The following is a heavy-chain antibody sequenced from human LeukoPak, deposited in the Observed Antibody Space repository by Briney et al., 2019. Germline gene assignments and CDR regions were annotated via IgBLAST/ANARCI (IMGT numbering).Heavy chain of an antibody. CDR2: ISAYNGNT. Sequence: ASVKVSCKASGYTFTSYGISWVRQAPGQGLEWMGWISAYNGNTNYAQKLQGRVTMTTDTSTSTVYMELSSLRSEDTAVYYCARGIGYYDSSGPNWFDPWGQGTLVTVSS. D-gene: IGHD3-22*01. J-gene: IGHJ5*02. V-gene: IGHV1-18*01. CDR3: ARGIGYYDSSGPNWFDP. CDR1: GYTFTSYG.